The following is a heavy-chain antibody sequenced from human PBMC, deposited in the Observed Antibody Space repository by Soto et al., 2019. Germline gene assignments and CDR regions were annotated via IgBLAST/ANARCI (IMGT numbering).Heavy chain of an antibody. CDR3: ARDRRVTKSWSPGDSYHYGLDV. Sequence: PSETLSLTCTVSGVSITGGDYYWSWIRQAPGKGLEWIGNIFYNGATSYNPSLESRVTISLDRSKNQFSLKLDSVTAADTAVYYCARDRRVTKSWSPGDSYHYGLDVWGQGTTVTVYS. D-gene: IGHD6-13*01. CDR1: GVSITGGDYY. V-gene: IGHV4-30-4*01. J-gene: IGHJ6*02. CDR2: IFYNGAT.